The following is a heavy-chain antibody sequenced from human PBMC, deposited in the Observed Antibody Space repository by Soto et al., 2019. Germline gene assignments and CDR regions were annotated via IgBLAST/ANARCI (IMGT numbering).Heavy chain of an antibody. CDR3: ARDQGKWLATGGWFDP. D-gene: IGHD6-19*01. V-gene: IGHV1-69*13. Sequence: GASVKVSCKASGGTFSSYAISWVRQAPGQGLEWMGGITPIFGTANYAQKFQGRVTITADESTSTAYMELSSLRSEDTAVYYCARDQGKWLATGGWFDPWGQGTLVTVSS. CDR1: GGTFSSYA. CDR2: ITPIFGTA. J-gene: IGHJ5*02.